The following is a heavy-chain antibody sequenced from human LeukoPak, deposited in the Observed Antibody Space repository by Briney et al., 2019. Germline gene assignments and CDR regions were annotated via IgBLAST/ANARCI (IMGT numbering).Heavy chain of an antibody. Sequence: ASVKVSCKASGYTFTGYYMHWVRQAPGQGLEWMGWINPNSGGTNYAQKFQGRVTMTRDTSISTAYMELSRLRSDDTAVYYCARDRLRRYSGYDPPFGYYYYGMDVWGQGTTVTVSS. D-gene: IGHD5-12*01. CDR3: ARDRLRRYSGYDPPFGYYYYGMDV. CDR1: GYTFTGYY. CDR2: INPNSGGT. V-gene: IGHV1-2*02. J-gene: IGHJ6*02.